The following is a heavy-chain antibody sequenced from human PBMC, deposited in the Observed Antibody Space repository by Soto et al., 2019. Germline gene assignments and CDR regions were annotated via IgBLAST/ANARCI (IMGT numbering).Heavy chain of an antibody. J-gene: IGHJ3*02. CDR3: AKDWGHIAVAAITGNSAFHI. CDR2: ISYDGTNK. V-gene: IGHV3-30*18. Sequence: PGGSLRLSCAASGFTFSSYGMHWVRQAPGKGLEWVAVISYDGTNKYYADSVRGRFTISRDNSKNTLFLQMNSLRAEDTAVYYCAKDWGHIAVAAITGNSAFHIRGQGTVVTVSS. CDR1: GFTFSSYG. D-gene: IGHD6-19*01.